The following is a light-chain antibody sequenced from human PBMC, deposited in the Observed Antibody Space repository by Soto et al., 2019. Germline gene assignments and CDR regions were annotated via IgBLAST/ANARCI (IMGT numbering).Light chain of an antibody. CDR3: QQYNNWPPWIT. Sequence: EIVMTQSPATLSVSPVERATLSCRASQSVSSNLAWYQQKPGQAPRLLIYGASTRATGIPARFSGSGSGTEFTLTISSLQSEDFAVYYCQQYNNWPPWITFGQGTRLEIK. CDR1: QSVSSN. V-gene: IGKV3-15*01. CDR2: GAS. J-gene: IGKJ5*01.